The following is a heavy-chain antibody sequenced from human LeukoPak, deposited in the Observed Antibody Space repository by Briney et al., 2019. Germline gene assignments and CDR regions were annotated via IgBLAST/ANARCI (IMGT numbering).Heavy chain of an antibody. V-gene: IGHV3-30*18. CDR2: ISYDGTNK. D-gene: IGHD3-10*01. CDR3: AKGRYYPKDFFDY. CDR1: GFTFSSYA. J-gene: IGHJ4*02. Sequence: GGSLRLSCAASGFTFSSYAMHWVRQAPGKGLEGVAVISYDGTNKYYADSVKGRFNISRDNSKNTVYLQMNSLRAEDTAVYYCAKGRYYPKDFFDYWGQGTLVTVSS.